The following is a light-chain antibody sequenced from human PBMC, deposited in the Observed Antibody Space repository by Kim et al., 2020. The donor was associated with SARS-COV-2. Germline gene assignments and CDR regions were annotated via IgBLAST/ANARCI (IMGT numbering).Light chain of an antibody. CDR3: MQALEAPT. V-gene: IGKV2-28*01. Sequence: EIVMTQSPLSLPVTPGEPASISCRSSQSLLFSNGYNYLDWYLQKPGQSPQLLIYLGSNRASGVSDRFSGSGSGTGFTLRISRVEAEDVGVYYCMQALEAPTFGQGTKLEIK. CDR1: QSLLFSNGYNY. CDR2: LGS. J-gene: IGKJ2*01.